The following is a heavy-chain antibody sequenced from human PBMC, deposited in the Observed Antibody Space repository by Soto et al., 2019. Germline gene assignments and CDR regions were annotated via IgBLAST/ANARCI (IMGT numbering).Heavy chain of an antibody. D-gene: IGHD2-2*01. CDR3: ATGGGPYCSSTSCYKLIDY. J-gene: IGHJ4*02. CDR2: FDPEDGET. V-gene: IGHV1-24*01. CDR1: GYTLTELS. Sequence: ASVKVSCKVSGYTLTELSMHWVRQAPGKGLEWMGGFDPEDGETIYAQKFQGRVTMTEDTSTDTAYMELSSLRSEDTAVYYCATGGGPYCSSTSCYKLIDYWGQGTLVTVSS.